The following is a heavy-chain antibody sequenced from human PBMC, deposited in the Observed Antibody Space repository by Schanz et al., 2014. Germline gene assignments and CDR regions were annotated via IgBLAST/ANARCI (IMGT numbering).Heavy chain of an antibody. CDR1: GYTFTRYY. Sequence: QVQLVQSGAEVKKPGASVKVSCRASGYTFTRYYMHWVRQAPGQGLEWMGIINPSGGSTDYAQKFQGRVTMTRDTSTSTVYMELSSLRSEDTAVYYCARELRLEYYFDYWGQGTQVTVSS. CDR3: ARELRLEYYFDY. CDR2: INPSGGST. J-gene: IGHJ4*02. D-gene: IGHD4-17*01. V-gene: IGHV1-46*01.